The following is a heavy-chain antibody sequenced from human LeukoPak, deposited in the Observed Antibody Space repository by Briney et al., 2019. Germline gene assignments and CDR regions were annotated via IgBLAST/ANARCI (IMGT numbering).Heavy chain of an antibody. D-gene: IGHD5-24*01. V-gene: IGHV3-21*03. CDR1: GFTFSSYS. CDR2: ISSSSSYI. Sequence: GGSLRLSCAASGFTFSSYSMNWVRQAPGKGLEWVSSISSSSSYIYYADSVKGRFTISRDNAKNSLYLQMNSLRAEDTAVYYCAKDLSEGRDGYTGSSMFDYWGQGTLVTVSS. CDR3: AKDLSEGRDGYTGSSMFDY. J-gene: IGHJ4*02.